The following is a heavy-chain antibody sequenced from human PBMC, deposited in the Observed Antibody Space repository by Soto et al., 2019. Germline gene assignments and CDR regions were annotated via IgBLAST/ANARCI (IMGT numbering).Heavy chain of an antibody. J-gene: IGHJ6*02. CDR2: ISFDGKNK. CDR3: ARDRWEQAPPRYYYGMDV. Sequence: GGSLRLSCAVSGGTFNRHAINWVRQAPGKGLEWVAVISFDGKNKYYGDSVEGRFTVSRENFNNTVYLQMNSLRGEDTAVYFCARDRWEQAPPRYYYGMDVWGQGTTVTVSS. CDR1: GGTFNRHA. V-gene: IGHV3-30*04. D-gene: IGHD1-26*01.